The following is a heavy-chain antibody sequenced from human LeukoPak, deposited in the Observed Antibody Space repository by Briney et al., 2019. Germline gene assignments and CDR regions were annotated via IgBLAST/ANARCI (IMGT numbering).Heavy chain of an antibody. CDR2: VDYSGNT. CDR1: AGSISSSNDY. D-gene: IGHD3-3*01. V-gene: IGHV4-39*01. J-gene: IGHJ5*02. Sequence: PSETLSLTCTVAAGSISSSNDYGGWIREPPRKGLEVIVSVDYSGNTYYTSYLKSRLTISVDTSKNHFYLNLKHVTAADTAVYYCARHAYYDFVTGLFDPWGQGTLVTVSS. CDR3: ARHAYYDFVTGLFDP.